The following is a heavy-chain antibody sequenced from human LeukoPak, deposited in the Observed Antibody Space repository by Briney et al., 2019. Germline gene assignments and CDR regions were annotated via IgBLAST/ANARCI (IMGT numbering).Heavy chain of an antibody. J-gene: IGHJ4*02. V-gene: IGHV1-8*01. CDR3: ARDRPPGRGYYPVSPFDF. D-gene: IGHD3-3*01. Sequence: ASVKVSCKASGYTFTSYDINWVRQATGQGLEWMGWMNPNSGNTGYAQKFQGRVTMTRNTSISTAYMELSSLRSEDTAVSYCARDRPPGRGYYPVSPFDFWGQGTLVIVSS. CDR2: MNPNSGNT. CDR1: GYTFTSYD.